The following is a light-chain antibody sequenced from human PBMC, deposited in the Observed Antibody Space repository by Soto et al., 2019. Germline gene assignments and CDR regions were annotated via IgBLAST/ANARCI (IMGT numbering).Light chain of an antibody. CDR3: QQYHNWPLT. CDR2: SAS. Sequence: ERVMTQSLATLSLTPMERPTLSCRASQSLFRNLPWYQQKPGQAPRLLFYSASPRATGISARVSASGSETDFTLTIGSLQSEDSAVYYCQQYHNWPLTSGQGTRLEIK. J-gene: IGKJ5*01. V-gene: IGKV3D-15*01. CDR1: QSLFRN.